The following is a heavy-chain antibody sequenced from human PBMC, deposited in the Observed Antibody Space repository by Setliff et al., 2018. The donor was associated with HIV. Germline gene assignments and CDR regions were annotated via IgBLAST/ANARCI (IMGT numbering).Heavy chain of an antibody. CDR2: IYPGDSDT. CDR3: ARSNRGYDSRGFYRENWFDP. V-gene: IGHV5-51*01. D-gene: IGHD3-22*01. J-gene: IGHJ5*02. Sequence: GESLKISCKASGYRFTSYWIAWVRQMPGKGPEWMGIIYPGDSDTRYSPSLQGQVTISVDKSLDSAYLQWNTLKASDTAMYYCARSNRGYDSRGFYRENWFDPWGQGTQVTVSS. CDR1: GYRFTSYW.